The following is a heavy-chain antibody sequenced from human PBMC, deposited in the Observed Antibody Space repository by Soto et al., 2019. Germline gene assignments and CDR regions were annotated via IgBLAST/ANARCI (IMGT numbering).Heavy chain of an antibody. Sequence: XVKVSCKASGGTFSGCAISWVRQAPGQGLEWMGGIIPIFGTANYAQKFQGRVTITADESTSTAYMELSSLRSEDTAVYYCARSRDGYNSLPYWGQGTLVTVSS. CDR3: ARSRDGYNSLPY. J-gene: IGHJ4*02. CDR2: IIPIFGTA. CDR1: GGTFSGCA. D-gene: IGHD5-12*01. V-gene: IGHV1-69*13.